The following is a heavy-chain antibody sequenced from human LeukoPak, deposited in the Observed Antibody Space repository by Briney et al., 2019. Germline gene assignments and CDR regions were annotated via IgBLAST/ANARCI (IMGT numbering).Heavy chain of an antibody. CDR1: GYSFTSYW. CDR3: ARHSPAPEYGDYHYYGMDV. J-gene: IGHJ6*02. Sequence: GESLKISCKGSGYSFTSYWIGWVRQMPGKGLEWMGIIYPGDSDTRYSPSFQGQVTISADKSISTAYLQWSSLKASDTAMYYCARHSPAPEYGDYHYYGMDVWGQGTTVTVSS. D-gene: IGHD4-17*01. V-gene: IGHV5-51*01. CDR2: IYPGDSDT.